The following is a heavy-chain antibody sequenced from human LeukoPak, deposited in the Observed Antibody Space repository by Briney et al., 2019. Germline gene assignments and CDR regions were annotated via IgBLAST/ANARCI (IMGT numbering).Heavy chain of an antibody. Sequence: GGSLRLSCAASGSTFSSYSMNWVRQAPGKGLEWVSSISSSSSYIYYADSVKGRFTISRDNAKSSLYLQMNSLRAEDTAVYYCARDPAYSSSYSHWGQGTLVTVSS. D-gene: IGHD6-13*01. J-gene: IGHJ4*02. V-gene: IGHV3-21*01. CDR1: GSTFSSYS. CDR3: ARDPAYSSSYSH. CDR2: ISSSSSYI.